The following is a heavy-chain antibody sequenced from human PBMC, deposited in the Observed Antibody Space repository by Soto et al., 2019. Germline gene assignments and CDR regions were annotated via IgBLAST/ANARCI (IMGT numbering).Heavy chain of an antibody. J-gene: IGHJ5*02. D-gene: IGHD6-25*01. CDR2: INHRGIT. CDR1: VGTFSDYK. CDR3: ARDAICSARDWCSP. Sequence: PSETLCLTCAANVGTFSDYKWTWIRQSPGKGLEWIGEINHRGITNYNPSFKSRVTLSVGTSKNQFSLRVKSVTAADTDIYSCARDAICSARDWCSPQGHGTPVTVSS. V-gene: IGHV4-34*01.